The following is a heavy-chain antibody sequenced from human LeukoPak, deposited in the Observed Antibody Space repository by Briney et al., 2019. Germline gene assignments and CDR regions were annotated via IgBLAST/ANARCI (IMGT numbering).Heavy chain of an antibody. V-gene: IGHV1-8*01. J-gene: IGHJ6*03. CDR3: ARGESSSWYRYYYYYSIDV. CDR1: GYTFTSYD. Sequence: ASVKVSCTASGYTFTSYDINWVRQATGQGLEWMGWMNPNSGNTGYAQKFQGRVTMTRNTSISTAYMELSSLRSEDTAVYYCARGESSSWYRYYYYYSIDVWGKGTTVTVSS. CDR2: MNPNSGNT. D-gene: IGHD6-13*01.